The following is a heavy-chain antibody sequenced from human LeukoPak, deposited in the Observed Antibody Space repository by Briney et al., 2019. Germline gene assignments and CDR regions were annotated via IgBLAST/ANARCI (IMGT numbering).Heavy chain of an antibody. Sequence: GGSLRLSCAASGFTFSNYAMSWVRQAPGKGLEWVATIKQDGSDKYYVDSAKGRFTISRDNAKNSLFLQMNSLRAEDTAVYYCARDSYSSSWSGLFDYWGQGTLVTVS. CDR3: ARDSYSSSWSGLFDY. V-gene: IGHV3-7*01. D-gene: IGHD6-13*01. J-gene: IGHJ4*02. CDR2: IKQDGSDK. CDR1: GFTFSNYA.